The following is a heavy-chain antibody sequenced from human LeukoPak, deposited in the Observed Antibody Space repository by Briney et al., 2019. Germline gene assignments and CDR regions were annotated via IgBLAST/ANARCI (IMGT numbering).Heavy chain of an antibody. D-gene: IGHD3-22*01. CDR1: GFTFSSYA. J-gene: IGHJ5*02. CDR2: INEGGSDA. V-gene: IGHV3-23*01. Sequence: GGSLRLSCAASGFTFSSYAMSWVRQAPGKGLEWVSIINEGGSDAYYADSVKGRFTISRDNSKKTLHLQMNSLRVEDTAVYYCAEVVIDRNWFDPWGQGTLVTVSS. CDR3: AEVVIDRNWFDP.